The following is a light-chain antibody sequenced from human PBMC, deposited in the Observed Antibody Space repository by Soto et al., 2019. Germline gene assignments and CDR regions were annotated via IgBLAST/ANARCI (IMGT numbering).Light chain of an antibody. Sequence: DIQMTQSPSSLSASVGDRVTITCRASQSVSSYLNWYQQKPGKAPKFLIYAASNLQSGVPSRFSGSGSGTDFTLTISSLQPEDFATYYCQQSYSIPQTFGQGTKVDIK. CDR2: AAS. V-gene: IGKV1-39*01. CDR3: QQSYSIPQT. CDR1: QSVSSY. J-gene: IGKJ1*01.